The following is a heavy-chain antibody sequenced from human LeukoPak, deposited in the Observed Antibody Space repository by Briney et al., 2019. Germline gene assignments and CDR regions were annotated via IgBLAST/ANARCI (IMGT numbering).Heavy chain of an antibody. Sequence: GGSLRLSCAASGFTFSSYEMNWVRQAPGKGLEWVSYISSSGSTIYYADSVKGRFAISRDNAKNSLYLQMNSLRAEDTAVYYCARDLGDITMVRGDAGYWGQGTLVTVSS. J-gene: IGHJ4*02. D-gene: IGHD3-10*01. CDR2: ISSSGSTI. CDR3: ARDLGDITMVRGDAGY. CDR1: GFTFSSYE. V-gene: IGHV3-48*03.